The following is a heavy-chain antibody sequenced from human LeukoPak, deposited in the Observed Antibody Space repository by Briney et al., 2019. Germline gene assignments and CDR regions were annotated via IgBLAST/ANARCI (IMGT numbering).Heavy chain of an antibody. CDR2: ISSSSSTI. CDR3: ARDSNCSGGSCFHDAFDI. D-gene: IGHD2-15*01. CDR1: GFTFSSYS. Sequence: TGGSLRLSCAASGFTFSSYSMNWVRQAPGKGLEWVSYISSSSSTIYYADSVKGRFTISRDNAKNSLYLQMNSLRAEDTAVYYCARDSNCSGGSCFHDAFDIWGQGTMVTVSS. V-gene: IGHV3-48*01. J-gene: IGHJ3*02.